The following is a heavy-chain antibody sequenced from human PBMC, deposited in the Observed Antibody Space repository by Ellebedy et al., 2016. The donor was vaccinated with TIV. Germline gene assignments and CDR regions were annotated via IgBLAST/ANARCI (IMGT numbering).Heavy chain of an antibody. V-gene: IGHV1-18*01. D-gene: IGHD3-10*01. J-gene: IGHJ4*02. Sequence: ASVKVSCKVSGYTLTELSMHWVRQAPGQGLEWMGWISAYNGNTNYAQKLQGRVAMTRDTSTSTVYMELSSLRSEDTAVYYCARGYLYCSGTYPCYFDYWGQGTLVIVSS. CDR1: GYTLTELS. CDR2: ISAYNGNT. CDR3: ARGYLYCSGTYPCYFDY.